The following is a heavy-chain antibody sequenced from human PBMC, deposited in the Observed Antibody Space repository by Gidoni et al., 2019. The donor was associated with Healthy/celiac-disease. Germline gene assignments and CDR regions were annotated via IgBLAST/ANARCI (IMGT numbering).Heavy chain of an antibody. CDR1: GCTFSSYA. V-gene: IGHV3-23*01. D-gene: IGHD1-26*01. CDR2: IRGSGGST. J-gene: IGHJ4*02. CDR3: AKDIVGATGLFDY. Sequence: EVQLLESGGGLVQPGGSLRRSCAAAGCTFSSYAMSWVRQAPGKGLEGVSAIRGSGGSTYYADSVKGRFTISRDNSKNTLYLQMNSLRAEDTAVYYCAKDIVGATGLFDYWGQGTLVTVSS.